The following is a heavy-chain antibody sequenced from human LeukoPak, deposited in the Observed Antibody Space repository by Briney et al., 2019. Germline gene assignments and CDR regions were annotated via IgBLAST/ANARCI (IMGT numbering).Heavy chain of an antibody. J-gene: IGHJ4*02. CDR1: GFTFSSYG. Sequence: GGSLRLSCAASGFTFSSYGMHWVRQAPGKGLEWVAFIRYDGSNKYYADSVKGRFTISRDNSKNTLYLQMNSLRAEDTAVYYGGRGGYYDSSGYSGFAYWGRGTRVTVPS. CDR2: IRYDGSNK. V-gene: IGHV3-30*02. CDR3: GRGGYYDSSGYSGFAY. D-gene: IGHD3-22*01.